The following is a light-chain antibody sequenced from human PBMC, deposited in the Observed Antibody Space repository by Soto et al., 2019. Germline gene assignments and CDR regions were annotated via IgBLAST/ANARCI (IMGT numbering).Light chain of an antibody. V-gene: IGKV1-39*01. J-gene: IGKJ1*01. Sequence: DIQMTQSPSSLSASVGDRVTITCLASQSISSYLNWYQQKPGKAPKLLIYAASSLQSGVPSRFSGSGSGTDFTLTISSLQPEDFATYYCQQSYGTPPTFGQGTKV. CDR2: AAS. CDR1: QSISSY. CDR3: QQSYGTPPT.